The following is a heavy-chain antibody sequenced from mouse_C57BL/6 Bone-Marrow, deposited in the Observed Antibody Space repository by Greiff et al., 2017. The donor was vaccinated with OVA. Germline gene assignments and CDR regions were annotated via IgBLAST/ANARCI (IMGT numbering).Heavy chain of an antibody. CDR3: ARRQVRPLAWFAY. Sequence: VQLQQSGAELVKPGASVKLSCTASGFTITDYYMHWVKQRPEQGLEWIGRIDPEDGETKYAPKFKGKATITADTSSNTAYLQLSSLTSEDTAVYYCARRQVRPLAWFAYWGQGTLVTVSA. D-gene: IGHD3-2*02. CDR1: GFTITDYY. CDR2: IDPEDGET. V-gene: IGHV14-2*01. J-gene: IGHJ3*01.